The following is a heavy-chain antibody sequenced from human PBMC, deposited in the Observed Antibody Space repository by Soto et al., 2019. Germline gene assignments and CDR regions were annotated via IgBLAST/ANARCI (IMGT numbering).Heavy chain of an antibody. CDR3: ARSLEYYDSSGYLDYFDY. V-gene: IGHV4-4*07. J-gene: IGHJ4*02. D-gene: IGHD3-22*01. CDR1: GGSISSYY. CDR2: IYTSGST. Sequence: SETLSLTCTVSGGSISSYYWSWIRQPAGKGLEWIGRIYTSGSTNYNPSLKSRVTMSVDTSKNPFSLKLSSVTAADTAVYYCARSLEYYDSSGYLDYFDYWGQGTLVTVSS.